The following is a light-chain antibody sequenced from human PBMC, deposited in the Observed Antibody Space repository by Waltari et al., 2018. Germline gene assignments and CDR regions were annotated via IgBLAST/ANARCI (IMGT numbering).Light chain of an antibody. J-gene: IGKJ1*01. CDR1: QCISSY. CDR2: AAS. Sequence: AIRMTQSPSSLSASTGDRVTITCRASQCISSYLAWYQQKPEKPPKLLIYAASTLQSGVPSRFSGSGSGTDFTLTISCLQSEDFATYYCQQYYNYPWTFGQGTKVEIK. CDR3: QQYYNYPWT. V-gene: IGKV1-8*01.